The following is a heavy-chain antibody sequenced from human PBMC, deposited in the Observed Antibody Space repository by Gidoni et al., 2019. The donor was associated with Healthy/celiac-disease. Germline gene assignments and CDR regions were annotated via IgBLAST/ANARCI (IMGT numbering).Heavy chain of an antibody. Sequence: VQLVESGGVVVQPGRSRAPPRPTCGFTRRSSAPPRAPGRGQESVAVIGYDGSNKYYADSVKGRFTISRDNSKNTLYLQMNSLRAEDTAVYYCARDDRVKPVWIQLWLGPDLGAIDYWGQGTLVTVSS. CDR2: IGYDGSNK. J-gene: IGHJ4*02. CDR1: GFTRRSSA. V-gene: IGHV3-33*01. D-gene: IGHD5-18*01. CDR3: ARDDRVKPVWIQLWLGPDLGAIDY.